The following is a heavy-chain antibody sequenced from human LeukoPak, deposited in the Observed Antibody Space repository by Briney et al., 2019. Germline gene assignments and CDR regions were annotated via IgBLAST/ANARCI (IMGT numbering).Heavy chain of an antibody. V-gene: IGHV1-18*01. Sequence: ASVKVSCKASGYTFTSYGVSWVRQAPGQGLEWMGWISAYNGNANYAQKLQGRATMTTDTSTSTAYMELRSLRSDDTAVYYCARDRPPTHVVDYWGQGTLVTVSS. CDR3: ARDRPPTHVVDY. D-gene: IGHD3-16*01. CDR1: GYTFTSYG. J-gene: IGHJ4*02. CDR2: ISAYNGNA.